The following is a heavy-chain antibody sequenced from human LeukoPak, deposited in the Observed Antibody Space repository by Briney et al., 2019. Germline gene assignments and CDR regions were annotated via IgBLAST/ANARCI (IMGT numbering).Heavy chain of an antibody. CDR3: ARERPLLYAFDI. J-gene: IGHJ3*02. Sequence: SVKVSCEASGGTFSSYAISWVRQAPGQGLEWMGGIIPIFGTANYAQKFQGRVTITADESTSTAYMELSSLRSEDTAVYYCARERPLLYAFDIWGQGTMVTVSS. V-gene: IGHV1-69*13. CDR1: GGTFSSYA. CDR2: IIPIFGTA. D-gene: IGHD2-21*02.